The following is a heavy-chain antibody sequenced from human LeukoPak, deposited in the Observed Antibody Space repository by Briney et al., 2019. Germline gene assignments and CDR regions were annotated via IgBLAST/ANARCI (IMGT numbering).Heavy chain of an antibody. CDR1: GFTFSSYS. Sequence: GGTLRLSCAASGFTFSSYSMNWVRQAPGKGLEWVSSISSSSSYIYYADSVKGRFTISRDNAKNSLYLQMNSLRAEDTAVYYCARVADTAMVLGYWGQGTLVTVSS. CDR2: ISSSSSYI. CDR3: ARVADTAMVLGY. V-gene: IGHV3-21*01. J-gene: IGHJ4*02. D-gene: IGHD5-18*01.